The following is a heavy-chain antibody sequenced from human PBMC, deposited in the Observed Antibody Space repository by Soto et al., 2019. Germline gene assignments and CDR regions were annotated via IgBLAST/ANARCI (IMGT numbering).Heavy chain of an antibody. CDR2: IMPVFGTT. Sequence: VQLVQSGAEVQKPASSVKVSCKASGGTFSAYAVAWLRLAPGHGLEWLGAIMPVFGTTEYAKNFQGRVTITADDSSNTVYLNLSDLTPDDTAVHYRARDTGYSFGTVGMATGGQGKTVNVSS. D-gene: IGHD5-18*01. V-gene: IGHV1-69*01. J-gene: IGHJ6*02. CDR3: ARDTGYSFGTVGMAT. CDR1: GGTFSAYA.